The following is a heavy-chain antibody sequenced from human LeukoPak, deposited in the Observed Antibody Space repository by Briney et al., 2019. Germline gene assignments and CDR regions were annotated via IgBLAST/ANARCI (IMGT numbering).Heavy chain of an antibody. J-gene: IGHJ4*02. CDR1: GGSFSGYY. Sequence: SETLSLTCAVYGGSFSGYYWSWVRQPPGKGLEWIGEINHSGSTNYNPSLKSRVTISVDTSKNQFSLKLSSVTAADTAVYYCARAAGAPPRNFDYWGQGTLVTVSS. V-gene: IGHV4-34*01. D-gene: IGHD7-27*01. CDR2: INHSGST. CDR3: ARAAGAPPRNFDY.